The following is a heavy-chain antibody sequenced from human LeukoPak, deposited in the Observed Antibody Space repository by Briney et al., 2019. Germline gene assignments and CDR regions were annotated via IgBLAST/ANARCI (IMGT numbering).Heavy chain of an antibody. CDR3: ARHSSITGGRLSGYWLDP. CDR1: GGSITNHW. CDR2: MFYTGST. Sequence: SETLSLTCTVSGGSITNHWWCWIRQLPGKGLGWIAYMFYTGSTNYNPSLKSRLTISMDTSKSQVSLKLSSVTAADTAVYYCARHSSITGGRLSGYWLDPWGQGTLVTVSS. D-gene: IGHD7-27*01. V-gene: IGHV4-59*08. J-gene: IGHJ5*02.